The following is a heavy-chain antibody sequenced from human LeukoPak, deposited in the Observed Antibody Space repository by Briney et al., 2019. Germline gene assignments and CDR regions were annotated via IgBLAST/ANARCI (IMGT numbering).Heavy chain of an antibody. CDR1: GFTFSSYD. J-gene: IGHJ4*02. V-gene: IGHV3-13*05. CDR2: IGTGGDP. CDR3: ARSGSYSTGFDY. D-gene: IGHD1-26*01. Sequence: GGSLRLSRAASGFTFSSYDMYWVRQATGQGLEWVSGIGTGGDPSYPGSVKGRFTISRENGKNSLYLQMNSLRAGDTAVYYCARSGSYSTGFDYWGQGTLVTVSS.